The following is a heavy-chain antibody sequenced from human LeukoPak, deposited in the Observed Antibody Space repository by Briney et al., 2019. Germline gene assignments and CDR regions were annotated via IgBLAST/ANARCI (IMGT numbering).Heavy chain of an antibody. CDR2: MYYRGST. CDR3: ARVKSRRILSGYYSYMDV. D-gene: IGHD3-9*01. V-gene: IGHV4-39*07. J-gene: IGHJ6*03. CDR1: GGSISSSSHY. Sequence: PSETLSLTCTVSGGSISSSSHYWGWIRQPPGKGLEWIGSMYYRGSTYHNPSLKSRVTISVDTSKNQFSLKLSSVTAADTAVYYCARVKSRRILSGYYSYMDVWGKGTTVTVSS.